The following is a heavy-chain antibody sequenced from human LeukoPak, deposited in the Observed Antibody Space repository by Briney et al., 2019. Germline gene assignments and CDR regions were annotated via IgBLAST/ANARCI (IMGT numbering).Heavy chain of an antibody. V-gene: IGHV3-21*01. J-gene: IGHJ4*02. Sequence: GGSLRLSCAASGFTFTTYGMHWVRQAPGKGLEWVSSISSSSSYIYYADSVKGRFTISRDNAKNSLYLQMNSLRAEDTAVYYCARDGFRWELQGPDYWGQGTLVTVSS. CDR2: ISSSSSYI. CDR3: ARDGFRWELQGPDY. D-gene: IGHD1-26*01. CDR1: GFTFTTYG.